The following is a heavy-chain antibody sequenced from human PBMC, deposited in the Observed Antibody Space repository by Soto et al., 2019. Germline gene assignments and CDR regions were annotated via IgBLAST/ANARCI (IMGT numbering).Heavy chain of an antibody. CDR1: GYTFTSYA. CDR3: ARDYDDILTGYYRNDAFDI. J-gene: IGHJ3*02. V-gene: IGHV1-3*01. CDR2: INAGNGNT. D-gene: IGHD3-9*01. Sequence: QVQLVQSGAEVKKPGASVKVSCKASGYTFTSYAMHWVRQAPGQRLEWMGWINAGNGNTKYSQKFQGRVTITRDTSASTAYMELSSLRSEDTAVYYCARDYDDILTGYYRNDAFDIWGQGTMVTVSS.